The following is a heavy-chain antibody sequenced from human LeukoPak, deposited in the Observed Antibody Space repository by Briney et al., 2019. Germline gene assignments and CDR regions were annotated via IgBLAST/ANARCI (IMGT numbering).Heavy chain of an antibody. D-gene: IGHD3-10*01. CDR2: ISSSSTYI. V-gene: IGHV3-21*01. Sequence: GGSLRLSCAASGFTFSSYSMNWVRQAPGKGLERVSSISSSSTYIYYADSVKGRFTISRDNAKNSLYLQMNSLRAEDMVVYYCASSSRGALDYWGQGTLVTVSS. CDR1: GFTFSSYS. J-gene: IGHJ4*02. CDR3: ASSSRGALDY.